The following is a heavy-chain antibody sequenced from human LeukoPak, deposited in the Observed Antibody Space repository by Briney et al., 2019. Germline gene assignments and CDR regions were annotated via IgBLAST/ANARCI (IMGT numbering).Heavy chain of an antibody. CDR2: ISSSGSTI. Sequence: PGGSLRLSCAASGFTFSSYEMNWVRQAPGKGLEWVSYISSSGSTIYYADSVKGRFTISRDNAKNSLYLQMNSLRAEDTAVYYCARDPDHYYYDSSGYPESWGQGTLVTVSS. J-gene: IGHJ5*02. CDR3: ARDPDHYYYDSSGYPES. CDR1: GFTFSSYE. V-gene: IGHV3-48*03. D-gene: IGHD3-22*01.